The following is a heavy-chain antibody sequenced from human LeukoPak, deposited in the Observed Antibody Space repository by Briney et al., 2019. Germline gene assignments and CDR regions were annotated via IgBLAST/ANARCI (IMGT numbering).Heavy chain of an antibody. CDR1: GFTFDDYG. D-gene: IGHD2-8*01. CDR2: INWNGGST. CDR3: ARDANPNGVCEHFDY. Sequence: PGGSLRLSCAASGFTFDDYGMSWVRQAPGKGLEWVSGINWNGGSTGYADSVKGRFTISRDNSKNTLYLQMNSLRAEDTAVYYCARDANPNGVCEHFDYWGQGTLVTVSS. J-gene: IGHJ4*02. V-gene: IGHV3-20*04.